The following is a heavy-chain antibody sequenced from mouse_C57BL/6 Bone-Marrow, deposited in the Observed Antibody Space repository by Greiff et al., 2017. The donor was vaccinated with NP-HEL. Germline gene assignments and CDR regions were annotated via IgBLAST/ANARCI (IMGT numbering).Heavy chain of an antibody. Sequence: EVKVVESGAELVRPGASVKLSCTASGFNIKDDYMHWVKQRPEQGLEWIGWIDPENGDTEYASKFQGKATITADTSSNTAYLQLSSLTSEDTAVYYCTTVMSYWGQGTTLTVSS. CDR2: IDPENGDT. D-gene: IGHD2-2*01. J-gene: IGHJ2*01. CDR3: TTVMSY. CDR1: GFNIKDDY. V-gene: IGHV14-4*01.